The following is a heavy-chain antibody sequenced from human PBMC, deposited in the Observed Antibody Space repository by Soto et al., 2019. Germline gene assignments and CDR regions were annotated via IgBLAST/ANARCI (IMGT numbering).Heavy chain of an antibody. Sequence: ETLSLTCTVSGGSISTYYWSWIRQPPGGTLEWIGYIYASGATTYNPSLESRVTTSVDMPNNEFSLELTSLTAADTAVYYCARSHSFDGSIYHYYFDFWGQGTLVTVSS. V-gene: IGHV4-59*01. J-gene: IGHJ4*02. CDR1: GGSISTYY. CDR2: IYASGAT. D-gene: IGHD3-10*01. CDR3: ARSHSFDGSIYHYYFDF.